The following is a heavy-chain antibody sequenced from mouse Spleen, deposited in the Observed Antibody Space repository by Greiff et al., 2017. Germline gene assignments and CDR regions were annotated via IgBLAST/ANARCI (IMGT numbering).Heavy chain of an antibody. V-gene: IGHV1-81*01. CDR2: IYPRSGNT. J-gene: IGHJ2*01. Sequence: VHLVESGAELARPGASVKLSCKASGFTFTSYGISWVKQRTGQGLEWIGEIYPRSGNTYYNEKFKGKATLTADKSSSTAYMELRSLTSEDSAVYFCAGGDYDYFDYWGQGTTLTVSS. CDR3: AGGDYDYFDY. CDR1: GFTFTSYG. D-gene: IGHD2-13*01.